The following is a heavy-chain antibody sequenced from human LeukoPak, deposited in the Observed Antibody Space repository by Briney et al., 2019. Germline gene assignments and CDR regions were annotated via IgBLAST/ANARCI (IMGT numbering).Heavy chain of an antibody. Sequence: PGGSLRLSCAASGVTFRNFAMNWGRQAPGKGLEWGSTVTGSSEATNYADSVKGRFTISRDNSKNTLYLQMNSLRAEDTAVYYCERGEAYSSGWYRNWFDPWGQGTLVTVSS. D-gene: IGHD6-19*01. CDR2: VTGSSEAT. CDR3: ERGEAYSSGWYRNWFDP. J-gene: IGHJ5*02. CDR1: GVTFRNFA. V-gene: IGHV3-23*01.